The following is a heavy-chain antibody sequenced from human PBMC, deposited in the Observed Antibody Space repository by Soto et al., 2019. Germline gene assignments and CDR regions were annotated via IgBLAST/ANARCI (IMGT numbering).Heavy chain of an antibody. CDR1: GYTFTAYY. Sequence: GASVKVSCKASGYTFTAYYMYWVRQAPGQGLEWVGRINPKTGDTNYAPDFQGRVTMTRDTSISTAYMELSSLGSDDTAFYYCAKLRPAPTGIDCWGQGPLVTVSS. CDR2: INPKTGDT. CDR3: AKLRPAPTGIDC. V-gene: IGHV1-2*06. D-gene: IGHD2-8*02. J-gene: IGHJ1*01.